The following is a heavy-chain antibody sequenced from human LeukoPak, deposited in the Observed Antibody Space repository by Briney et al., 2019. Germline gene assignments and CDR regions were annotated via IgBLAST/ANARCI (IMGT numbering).Heavy chain of an antibody. CDR3: ALTKFTYHAPDY. CDR2: IKQDGSEK. J-gene: IGHJ4*02. D-gene: IGHD2-2*01. CDR1: GFTFSSYW. Sequence: GGSLRLSCAASGFTFSSYWMTWVRQAPGKGLEWVANIKQDGSEKYYVDSVKGRFTISRDNSKNTLDLQMNSLRAEDTAVYYCALTKFTYHAPDYWGQGTLVTVSS. V-gene: IGHV3-7*01.